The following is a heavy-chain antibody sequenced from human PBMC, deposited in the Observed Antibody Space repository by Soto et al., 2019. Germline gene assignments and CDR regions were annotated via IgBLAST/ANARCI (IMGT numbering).Heavy chain of an antibody. D-gene: IGHD3-10*01. V-gene: IGHV3-64D*08. CDR1: GFTFSSYA. CDR2: ISSNGGST. Sequence: EVQLVESGGGLVQPGGSLRLSCSASGFTFSSYAMHWVRQAPGKGLEYVSAISSNGGSTYYAYSVKGRFTISRDNSKNSLYLQMSSLRAEDTAVYYCVKWDYGSGSYPVNDHGIDVWGQGTMVTVSS. CDR3: VKWDYGSGSYPVNDHGIDV. J-gene: IGHJ6*02.